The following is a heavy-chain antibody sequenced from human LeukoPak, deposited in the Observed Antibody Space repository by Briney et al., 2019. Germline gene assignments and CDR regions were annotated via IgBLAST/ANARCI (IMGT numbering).Heavy chain of an antibody. D-gene: IGHD3-10*01. J-gene: IGHJ6*02. V-gene: IGHV4-39*01. CDR2: IYYSGST. CDR1: GGSISSSSYY. CDR3: ARQMVRGRRNTRYGMDV. Sequence: SETLSLTCTVSGGSISSSSYYWGWIRQPPGKGLEWIGSIYYSGSTYYNPSLKSRVTISVDTSKNQFSLKLSSVTAADTAVYYYARQMVRGRRNTRYGMDVWGQGTTVTVSS.